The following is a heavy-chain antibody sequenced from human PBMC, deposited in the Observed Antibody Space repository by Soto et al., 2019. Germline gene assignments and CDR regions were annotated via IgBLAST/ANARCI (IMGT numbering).Heavy chain of an antibody. Sequence: GGSLRLSCAASGFTFRSYAMHWVRQAPGKGLEWVAVISYDENNRYYTDSVKGRFTISRDNSKNTLYLQVNSLRAEDTAVYFCARAMDTAMASKDNWFDPWGQGTLVTVSS. CDR1: GFTFRSYA. D-gene: IGHD5-18*01. J-gene: IGHJ5*02. CDR3: ARAMDTAMASKDNWFDP. V-gene: IGHV3-30-3*01. CDR2: ISYDENNR.